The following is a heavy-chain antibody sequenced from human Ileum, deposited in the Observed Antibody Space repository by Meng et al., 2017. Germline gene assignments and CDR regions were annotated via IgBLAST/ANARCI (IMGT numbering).Heavy chain of an antibody. D-gene: IGHD3-22*01. CDR2: IFQSGRT. Sequence: QMMESGPRRVESAGTLTLTLAVSGTCWSWARQPPGKGLEWIGEIFQSGRTYYNPSLKSRVTISIDKSKSQISLQLSAVTAADTAVYSCATSNDRDVYYLGYWGQGTLVTVSS. CDR1: GTC. V-gene: IGHV4-4*01. CDR3: ATSNDRDVYYLGY. J-gene: IGHJ4*02.